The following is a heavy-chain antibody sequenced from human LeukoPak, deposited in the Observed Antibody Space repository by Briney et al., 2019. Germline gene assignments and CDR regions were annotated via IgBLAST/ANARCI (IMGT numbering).Heavy chain of an antibody. CDR3: ARDGSGSYYGWFDP. CDR2: INPNSGGT. V-gene: IGHV1-2*02. Sequence: GASVKVSCKASGYTFTGYYMHWVRQAPGQGLEWMGWINPNSGGTNYAQKFQGRVNMTRDTSISTDYMELSRLRSDDTAVYYCARDGSGSYYGWFDPWGQGTLVTVSS. J-gene: IGHJ5*02. CDR1: GYTFTGYY. D-gene: IGHD3-10*01.